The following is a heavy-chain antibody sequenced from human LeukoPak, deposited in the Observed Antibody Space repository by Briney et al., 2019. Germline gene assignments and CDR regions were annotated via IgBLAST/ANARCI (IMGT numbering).Heavy chain of an antibody. J-gene: IGHJ4*02. CDR1: GYSLTSYW. V-gene: IGHV5-51*01. D-gene: IGHD3-16*02. CDR3: ARRGFVIPAEGDGYYFDY. CDR2: IYPGDSDT. Sequence: GESLKISCKGSGYSLTSYWIGWVRQMPGKGLEWMGIIYPGDSDTRYSPSFQGQVTISADKSIGTAYLQWSSLKASDTAMYYCARRGFVIPAEGDGYYFDYWGQGTLVTVSS.